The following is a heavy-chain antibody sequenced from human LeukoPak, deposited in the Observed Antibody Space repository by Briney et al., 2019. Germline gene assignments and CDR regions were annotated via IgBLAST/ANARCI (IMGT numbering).Heavy chain of an antibody. CDR3: AHRRRPPPDGYYFDY. CDR2: IYWDDDK. J-gene: IGHJ4*02. V-gene: IGHV2-5*02. CDR1: GFSLSTSGVG. Sequence: SGPTLVNPTQTLTLTCTFSGFSLSTSGVGVGWIRQPPGKALEWLAFIYWDDDKRYSPSLNNRVTITKDTSKNQVVLTLTNMDPLDTATYYCAHRRRPPPDGYYFDYWGQGTLVTVSS. D-gene: IGHD6-25*01.